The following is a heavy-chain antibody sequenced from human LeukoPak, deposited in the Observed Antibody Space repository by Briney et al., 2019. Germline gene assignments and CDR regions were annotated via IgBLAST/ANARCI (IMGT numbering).Heavy chain of an antibody. CDR1: GFTFSSYC. J-gene: IGHJ3*02. D-gene: IGHD3-10*01. CDR2: ISSSSSYM. V-gene: IGHV3-21*01. CDR3: ARDQDVLLWFGEFRAFDI. Sequence: GGSLRLSCAASGFTFSSYCMNWVRQAPGKGLEWVSSISSSSSYMYYVDSVKGRFTISRDNAKNSLYLQMNSLRAEDTAVYYCARDQDVLLWFGEFRAFDIWGQGTMVTVSS.